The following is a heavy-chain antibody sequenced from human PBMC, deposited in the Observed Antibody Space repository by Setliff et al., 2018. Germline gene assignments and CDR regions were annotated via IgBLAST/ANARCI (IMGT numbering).Heavy chain of an antibody. CDR1: GFTLDDYG. V-gene: IGHV3-20*04. CDR3: ARELIYTSSWYEVY. D-gene: IGHD6-13*01. J-gene: IGHJ4*02. Sequence: GGSLRLSCAASGFTLDDYGMGWVRQAPGKGLEWVSGFNWNGGSTGYADSVKGRFTLSRDNAKSSLYLQMSSLRAEDTAVYYCARELIYTSSWYEVYWGQGTQVTVSS. CDR2: FNWNGGST.